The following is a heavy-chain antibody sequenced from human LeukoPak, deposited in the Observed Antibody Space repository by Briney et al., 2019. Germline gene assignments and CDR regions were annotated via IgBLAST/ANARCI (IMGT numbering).Heavy chain of an antibody. V-gene: IGHV3-21*01. CDR1: GGSISSGGYS. D-gene: IGHD2-15*01. CDR2: ISSSSSYI. Sequence: LSLTCAVSGGSISSGGYSWSWVRQAPGKGLEWVSSISSSSSYIYYADSVKGRFTISRDNAKNSLYLQMNSLRAEDTAVYYCARDPLGYCSGGSCYFDYWGQGTLVTVSS. J-gene: IGHJ4*02. CDR3: ARDPLGYCSGGSCYFDY.